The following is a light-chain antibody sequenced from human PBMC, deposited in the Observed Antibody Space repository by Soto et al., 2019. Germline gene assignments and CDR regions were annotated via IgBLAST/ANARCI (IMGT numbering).Light chain of an antibody. CDR2: AAS. J-gene: IGKJ2*01. CDR1: RSFASSC. CDR3: QHYDSSPPYT. V-gene: IGKV3-20*01. Sequence: EIVLTQSPVTLSLSPGERATLSCRASRSFASSCLGWYQQKPGQAPRLLIYAASTRATGIPDRFSGSGSATDFTLTISRLEPEDSAVYYCQHYDSSPPYTFGQGTKLEIK.